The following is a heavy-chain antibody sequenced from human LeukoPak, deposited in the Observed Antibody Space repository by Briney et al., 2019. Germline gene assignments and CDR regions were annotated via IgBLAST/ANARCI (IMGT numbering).Heavy chain of an antibody. CDR3: ARRVTIFGSYFDH. CDR1: GFTFSSYT. J-gene: IGHJ4*02. D-gene: IGHD3-3*01. Sequence: PGGSLRLSCAASGFTFSSYTMDWVRQAPGKGLEWVSSISGNSRTIYYADSVWGRFTISRDNAQNSLYLQMNSLGAEDTAVYFCARRVTIFGSYFDHWGQGTLVTVSS. V-gene: IGHV3-48*04. CDR2: ISGNSRTI.